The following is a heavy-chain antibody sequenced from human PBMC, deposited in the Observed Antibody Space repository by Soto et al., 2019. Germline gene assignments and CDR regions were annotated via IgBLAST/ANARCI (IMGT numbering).Heavy chain of an antibody. CDR2: INHSGST. CDR3: ARGRFTMVRRGYPARYFDY. D-gene: IGHD3-10*01. V-gene: IGHV4-34*01. J-gene: IGHJ4*02. CDR1: VGSFRGYY. Sequence: PSETLSLTCAVYVGSFRGYYWSWIRQPPGKGLEWIGEINHSGSTNYNPSLKSRVTISVDTSKNQFSLKLSSVTAADTAVYYCARGRFTMVRRGYPARYFDYWGQGTLVTVSS.